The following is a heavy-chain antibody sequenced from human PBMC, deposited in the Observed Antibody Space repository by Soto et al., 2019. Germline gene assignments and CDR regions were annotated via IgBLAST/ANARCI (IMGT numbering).Heavy chain of an antibody. D-gene: IGHD2-15*01. CDR3: AREDIVFIPTGTFDI. Sequence: PSETLSLTCTVSGGSISRYYWSWIRQPPGKGLEWIGYIYSSGITDYNPSLKSRVTISVDTSKNQISLRLGYVTAADTAVYYCAREDIVFIPTGTFDIWGQGTMVTVSS. CDR2: IYSSGIT. V-gene: IGHV4-59*01. J-gene: IGHJ3*02. CDR1: GGSISRYY.